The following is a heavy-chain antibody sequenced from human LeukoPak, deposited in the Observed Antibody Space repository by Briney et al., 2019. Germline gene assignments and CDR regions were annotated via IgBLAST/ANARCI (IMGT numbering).Heavy chain of an antibody. J-gene: IGHJ5*02. CDR2: ITPNSGGT. V-gene: IGHV1-2*02. D-gene: IGHD1-26*01. CDR3: AREGAGGELAVSWFDP. Sequence: ASVKVSCKASGYTFTVYYMHGVRQAPGQGLGWVGWITPNSGGTNYAQEFQGRVTMTRDTSISTTYMELSRLRSDDTAVYYCAREGAGGELAVSWFDPWGQGTLVTASS. CDR1: GYTFTVYY.